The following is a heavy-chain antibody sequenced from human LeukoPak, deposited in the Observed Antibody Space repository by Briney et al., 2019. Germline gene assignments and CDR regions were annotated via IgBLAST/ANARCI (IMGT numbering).Heavy chain of an antibody. V-gene: IGHV4-31*03. D-gene: IGHD4-11*01. CDR3: ARVGDLSNPFDY. CDR2: IYYSGST. J-gene: IGHJ4*02. CDR1: GGSISSGGYY. Sequence: SQTLSLTCTVSGGSISSGGYYWSWIRQHRGTGLEWIGYIYYSGSTYYNPSLKSRVTISVDTSKNQFSLKLSSVTAADTAVYYCARVGDLSNPFDYWGQGTLVTVSS.